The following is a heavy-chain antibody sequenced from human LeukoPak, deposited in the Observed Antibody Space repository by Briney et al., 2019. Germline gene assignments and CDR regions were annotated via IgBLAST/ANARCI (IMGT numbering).Heavy chain of an antibody. CDR3: ARDLGSSYYFDY. Sequence: GGSLRLSCAASGFTFRSYAMHWVRQAPGKGLEWVAVISYDGSKKYYADSVKGRFTISRDNSKNTLYLQMNSLRAKDTAVYYCARDLGSSYYFDYWGQGTLVTVSS. CDR1: GFTFRSYA. V-gene: IGHV3-30-3*01. D-gene: IGHD1-26*01. J-gene: IGHJ4*02. CDR2: ISYDGSKK.